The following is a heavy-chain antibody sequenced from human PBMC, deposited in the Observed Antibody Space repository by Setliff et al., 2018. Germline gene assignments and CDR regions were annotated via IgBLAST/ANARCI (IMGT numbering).Heavy chain of an antibody. CDR1: GYTFTTYA. Sequence: RASVKVSCKASGYTFTTYAISWMRQAPGQGLEYMGWISTNTGNPSYAQGFTGRFVFSLDTSVGTAYLQISSLKAEDTAVYYCARASRFGTIRYRGDYYMDVWGKGTTVTVSS. CDR3: ARASRFGTIRYRGDYYMDV. V-gene: IGHV7-4-1*02. J-gene: IGHJ6*03. CDR2: ISTNTGNP. D-gene: IGHD3-10*01.